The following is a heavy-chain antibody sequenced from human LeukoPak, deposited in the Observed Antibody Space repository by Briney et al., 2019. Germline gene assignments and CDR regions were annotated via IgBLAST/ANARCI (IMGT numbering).Heavy chain of an antibody. J-gene: IGHJ5*02. D-gene: IGHD7-27*01. CDR2: IYYSGST. V-gene: IGHV4-31*03. CDR1: GGSISSGGYY. Sequence: SETLSLTCTVSGGSISSGGYYWSWIRQHPGKGLEWIGYIYYSGSTYYNPSLKSRVTISVDTSKNQFSLELSSVTAADTAVYYCARKLGTLRNWFDPWGQGTLVTVSS. CDR3: ARKLGTLRNWFDP.